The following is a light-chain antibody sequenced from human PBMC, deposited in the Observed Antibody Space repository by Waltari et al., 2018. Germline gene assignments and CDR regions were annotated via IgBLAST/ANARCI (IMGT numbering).Light chain of an antibody. CDR3: AAWDDSLNGRV. Sequence: QSVLTQPPSASGTPGQRVTISCSGSSSNIGSNTVNWYQPLPGTAPQPLIYSNNQRPSGVPDRFSGSKSGTSASLAISGLQSEDEADYYCAAWDDSLNGRVFGGGTKLTVL. CDR2: SNN. CDR1: SSNIGSNT. V-gene: IGLV1-44*01. J-gene: IGLJ2*01.